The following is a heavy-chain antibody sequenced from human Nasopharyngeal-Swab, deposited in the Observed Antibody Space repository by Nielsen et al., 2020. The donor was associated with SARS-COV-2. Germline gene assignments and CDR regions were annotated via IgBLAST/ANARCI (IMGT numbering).Heavy chain of an antibody. J-gene: IGHJ4*02. Sequence: GGSLRLSCSASGFIFKNYAMNWVRQAPGRGLEWVSAISGADDSTKYADSVKGRFTISRDNSKNTLDLQMNSLRAEDTAMYYCARSISGGSRHGLVDSWGQGTLVTVSS. D-gene: IGHD2-15*01. CDR1: GFIFKNYA. CDR3: ARSISGGSRHGLVDS. CDR2: ISGADDST. V-gene: IGHV3-23*01.